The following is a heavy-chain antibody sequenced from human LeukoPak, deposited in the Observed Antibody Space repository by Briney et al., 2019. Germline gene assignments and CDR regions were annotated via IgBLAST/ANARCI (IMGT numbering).Heavy chain of an antibody. J-gene: IGHJ4*02. D-gene: IGHD2-15*01. CDR2: IRCNAYGGTP. Sequence: GWSLSLSCISPGFTFDDYAMSWFRQAPGKGLEWVGFIRCNAYGGTPEYAASVKGRFTISRDDSKSIAYLQMNSLKTEDTAVYYCTRDILSGGSPTPPFDYWGQGTLVTVSS. V-gene: IGHV3-49*03. CDR3: TRDILSGGSPTPPFDY. CDR1: GFTFDDYA.